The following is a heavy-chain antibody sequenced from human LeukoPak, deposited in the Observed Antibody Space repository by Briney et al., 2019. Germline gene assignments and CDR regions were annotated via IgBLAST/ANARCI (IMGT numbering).Heavy chain of an antibody. CDR1: GYTFTGYY. J-gene: IGHJ6*03. D-gene: IGHD3-9*01. CDR2: INPNSGGT. CDR3: ARGPPSEYYDIHHPRVYYMDV. V-gene: IGHV1-2*02. Sequence: ASVKVSCKASGYTFTGYYMHWVRQAPGQGLEWMGWINPNSGGTNYAQKFQGRVTMTRDTSISTAYMELSRLRSDDTAVYYCARGPPSEYYDIHHPRVYYMDVWGKGTTVTISS.